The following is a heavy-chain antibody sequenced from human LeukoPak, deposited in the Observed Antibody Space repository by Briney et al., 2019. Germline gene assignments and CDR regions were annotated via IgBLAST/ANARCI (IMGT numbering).Heavy chain of an antibody. D-gene: IGHD2-2*01. J-gene: IGHJ3*02. Sequence: ASVKVSCKASVCTFSSYSISWVRQAPGQGLEWMGGIIPIFGTANYAQKFQGRVTITADESTSTAYMELSSLRSEDTAVYYCARDLPRRGIVVVPAARDAFDIWGQGTMVTVSS. CDR3: ARDLPRRGIVVVPAARDAFDI. CDR1: VCTFSSYS. V-gene: IGHV1-69*13. CDR2: IIPIFGTA.